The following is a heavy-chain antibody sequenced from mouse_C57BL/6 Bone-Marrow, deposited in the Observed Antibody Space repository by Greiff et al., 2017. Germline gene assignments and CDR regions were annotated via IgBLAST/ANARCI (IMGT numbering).Heavy chain of an antibody. D-gene: IGHD4-1*01. CDR1: GYTFTSYW. CDR3: AKPWDGWYFDV. Sequence: QVQLQQPGAELVKPGASVKLSCKASGYTFTSYWMHWVKQRPGRGLEWIGRIDPNSGGTKYNEKFKGTATLTVDKPSSAAYMQRSSLTSEDIAVYYSAKPWDGWYFDVWGTGTTGTVSS. CDR2: IDPNSGGT. V-gene: IGHV1-72*01. J-gene: IGHJ1*03.